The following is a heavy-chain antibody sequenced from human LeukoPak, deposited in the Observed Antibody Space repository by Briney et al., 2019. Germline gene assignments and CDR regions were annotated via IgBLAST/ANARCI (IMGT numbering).Heavy chain of an antibody. CDR2: IYYSGST. CDR3: AREYSVVTFDY. D-gene: IGHD4-23*01. V-gene: IGHV4-61*08. CDR1: GGSISSGGYY. J-gene: IGHJ4*02. Sequence: SETLSLTCTVSGGSISSGGYYWSWIRQPPGKGLEWIGYIYYSGSTNYNPSLKSRVTISVDTSKNQFSLKLSSVTAADTAVYYCAREYSVVTFDYWGQGTLVTVSS.